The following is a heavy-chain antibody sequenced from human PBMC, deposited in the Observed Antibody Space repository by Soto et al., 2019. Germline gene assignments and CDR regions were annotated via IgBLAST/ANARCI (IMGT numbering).Heavy chain of an antibody. CDR1: GYTFTS. CDR3: ARVIAAAADFDY. Sequence: ASVKVSCKASGYTFTSWVRQAPGQGLEWMGWISAYNGNTNYAQKLQGRVTMTTDTSTSTAYMELRSLRSDDTAVYYCARVIAAAADFDYWGQGTLVTVSS. CDR2: ISAYNGNT. D-gene: IGHD6-13*01. V-gene: IGHV1-18*01. J-gene: IGHJ4*02.